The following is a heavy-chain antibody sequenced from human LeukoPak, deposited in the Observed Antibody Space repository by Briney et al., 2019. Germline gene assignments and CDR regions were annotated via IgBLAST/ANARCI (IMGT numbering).Heavy chain of an antibody. Sequence: GGSLRLSCAASGFTFSSYSMNWVRQAPGKGLEWVSVIYSGGSTYYADSVKGRFTISRDNSKNTLYLQMNSLRAEDTAVYYCATGYDSSGYYFNWGQGTLVTVSS. CDR2: IYSGGST. CDR1: GFTFSSYS. CDR3: ATGYDSSGYYFN. J-gene: IGHJ4*02. D-gene: IGHD3-22*01. V-gene: IGHV3-53*01.